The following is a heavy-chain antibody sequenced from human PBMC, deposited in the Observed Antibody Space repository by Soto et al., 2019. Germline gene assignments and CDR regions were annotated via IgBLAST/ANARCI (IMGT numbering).Heavy chain of an antibody. V-gene: IGHV4-34*01. CDR2: INHSGST. Sequence: SETLSPTDRFSGNALTVHCSRMMRKPPGKGLEWIGEINHSGSTNYNPSLKSRVTISVDTSKNQFSLKLSSVTAADTAVYYCARGQYLDYFYYGMDVWGQGITVT. D-gene: IGHD2-2*01. CDR1: GNALTVHC. CDR3: ARGQYLDYFYYGMDV. J-gene: IGHJ6*02.